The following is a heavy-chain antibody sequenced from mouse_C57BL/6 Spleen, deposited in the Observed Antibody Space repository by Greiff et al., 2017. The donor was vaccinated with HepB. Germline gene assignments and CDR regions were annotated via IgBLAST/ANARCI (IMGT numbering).Heavy chain of an antibody. CDR1: GYTFTSYG. J-gene: IGHJ3*01. V-gene: IGHV1-81*01. Sequence: QVQLQQSGAELARPGASVKLSCKASGYTFTSYGISWVKQRTGQGLEWIGEIYPRSGNTYYNEKFKGKATLTADKSSSTAYMELRSLTSEDSAVYFCASATVVARGFAYWGQGTLVTVSA. CDR3: ASATVVARGFAY. CDR2: IYPRSGNT. D-gene: IGHD1-1*01.